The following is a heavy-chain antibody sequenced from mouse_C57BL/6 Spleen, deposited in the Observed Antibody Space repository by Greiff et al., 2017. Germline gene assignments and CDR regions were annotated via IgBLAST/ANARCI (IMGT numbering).Heavy chain of an antibody. D-gene: IGHD1-1*01. J-gene: IGHJ2*01. CDR2: ISSGSSTI. Sequence: EVHLVESGGGLVKPGGSLKLSCAASGFTFSDYGMHWVRQAPEKGLEWVAYISSGSSTIYYADTVKGRFTISRDNAKNTLFLQMTSLRSEDTAMYYCARRDYYGSRGYFDYWGQGTTLTVSS. CDR1: GFTFSDYG. CDR3: ARRDYYGSRGYFDY. V-gene: IGHV5-17*01.